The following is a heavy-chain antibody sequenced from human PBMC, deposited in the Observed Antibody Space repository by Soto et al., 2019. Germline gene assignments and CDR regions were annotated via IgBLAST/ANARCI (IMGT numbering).Heavy chain of an antibody. CDR2: IYYSGST. D-gene: IGHD3-3*01. J-gene: IGHJ6*02. CDR1: GGSISSSSYY. V-gene: IGHV4-39*01. CDR3: VLITAIDSQPWSGYEYGMDV. Sequence: QLQLQESGPGLVKPSETLSLTCTVSGGSISSSSYYWGWIRQPPGKGLEWIGSIYYSGSTYYNPSLKSRVTISVDTSKNQFSLKLSSVTAADTAVYYCVLITAIDSQPWSGYEYGMDVWGQGTTVTVSS.